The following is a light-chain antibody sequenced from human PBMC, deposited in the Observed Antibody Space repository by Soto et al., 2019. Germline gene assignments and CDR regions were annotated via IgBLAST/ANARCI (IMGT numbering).Light chain of an antibody. V-gene: IGKV3-20*01. Sequence: EIVLTRAPGTRSLSPCARAALSCMVSQSISRNYLAWYQQKPGQAPRLLIYGASNRATGIPDRFSGSGSGTDFTLTISRLEPEDFAVYYCQQYGSSARTVGQGTKVDIK. CDR1: QSISRNY. CDR3: QQYGSSART. CDR2: GAS. J-gene: IGKJ1*01.